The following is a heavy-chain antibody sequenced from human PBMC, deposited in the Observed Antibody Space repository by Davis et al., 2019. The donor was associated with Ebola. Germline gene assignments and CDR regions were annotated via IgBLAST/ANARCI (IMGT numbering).Heavy chain of an antibody. Sequence: GGSLRLSCAASGFSFSSYWLSWVRQAPGKGLEWVANIKQDGSEKYYVDSVKGRFTISRDNAKNSLYLQMNSLRAEDTAVYYCARGLLWFGELASYYFDYWGQGTLVSVSS. V-gene: IGHV3-7*04. J-gene: IGHJ4*02. CDR3: ARGLLWFGELASYYFDY. D-gene: IGHD3-10*01. CDR1: GFSFSSYW. CDR2: IKQDGSEK.